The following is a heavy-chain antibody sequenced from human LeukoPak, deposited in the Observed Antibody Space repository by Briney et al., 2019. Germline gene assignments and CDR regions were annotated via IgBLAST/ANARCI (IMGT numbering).Heavy chain of an antibody. CDR2: INPNSGGT. CDR3: ARRLVVAANWFDP. D-gene: IGHD2-15*01. CDR1: GYTFTGYY. J-gene: IGHJ5*02. V-gene: IGHV1-2*02. Sequence: ASVKVSCKASGYTFTGYYMHWVRQAPGQGLEWMGWINPNSGGTNYVQKFQGRVTMTRDTSISTAYMELSRLRSDGTAVYYCARRLVVAANWFDPWGQGTLVTVSS.